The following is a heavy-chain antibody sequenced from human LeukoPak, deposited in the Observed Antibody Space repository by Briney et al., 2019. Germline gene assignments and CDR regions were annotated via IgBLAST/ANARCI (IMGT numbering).Heavy chain of an antibody. V-gene: IGHV4-59*01. CDR1: GGSITSYY. CDR3: ARLPMAVTPHVDY. D-gene: IGHD2-21*02. Sequence: PSETLSLTCTVSGGSITSYYRSWIRQSPGKGLEWIGFMYYSGTTNYNPSLKSRVTISLGMSKNQFSLKLSSVTAADTAVYYCARLPMAVTPHVDYWGQGTLVTVSS. J-gene: IGHJ4*02. CDR2: MYYSGTT.